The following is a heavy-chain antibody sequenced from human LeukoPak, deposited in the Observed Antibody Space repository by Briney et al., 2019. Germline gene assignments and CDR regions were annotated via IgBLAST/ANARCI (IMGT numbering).Heavy chain of an antibody. D-gene: IGHD2-2*01. V-gene: IGHV4-31*03. CDR2: IYYSGST. J-gene: IGHJ3*02. CDR3: ARRCSSTNCFKNAFDI. CDR1: GGSITSGGYY. Sequence: PSQILSLTCTVSGGSITSGGYYWSWIRQYPGKGLEWIGYIYYSGSTYYSPSLKSRVTISVDTSENQFSLKLTSVTAADSAVCYCARRCSSTNCFKNAFDIWGQGTMVTVSS.